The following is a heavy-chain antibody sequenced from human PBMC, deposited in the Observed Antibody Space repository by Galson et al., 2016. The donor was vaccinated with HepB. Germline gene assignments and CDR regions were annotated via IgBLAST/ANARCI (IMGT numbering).Heavy chain of an antibody. V-gene: IGHV3-21*01. CDR1: GFTFSSYS. J-gene: IGHJ4*02. Sequence: SLRLSCAASGFTFSSYSMNWARQAPGKGLEWVSFISSSSSYIYYADSVKGRFTISRDNAKNSVYLQMNSLRAEDTAVYYCARFLDNPERMSSSWYVAFSIWGQGTLVTVSS. D-gene: IGHD6-13*01. CDR2: ISSSSSYI. CDR3: ARFLDNPERMSSSWYVAFSI.